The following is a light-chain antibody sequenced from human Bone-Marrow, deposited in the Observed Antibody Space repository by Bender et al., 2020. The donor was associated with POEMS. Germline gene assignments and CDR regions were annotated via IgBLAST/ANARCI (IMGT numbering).Light chain of an antibody. J-gene: IGLJ1*01. CDR3: SSLTSSSTGV. CDR1: SSEVGGYDY. Sequence: QSALTQPAPVSGSPGQSITIPCTGTSSEVGGYDYVSWYQQHPGKAPKLMIYDVNNRPSGVSNRFSGSKSGNTASLTISGLQAEDEAEYYCSSLTSSSTGVFGTGTKVTVL. CDR2: DVN. V-gene: IGLV2-14*01.